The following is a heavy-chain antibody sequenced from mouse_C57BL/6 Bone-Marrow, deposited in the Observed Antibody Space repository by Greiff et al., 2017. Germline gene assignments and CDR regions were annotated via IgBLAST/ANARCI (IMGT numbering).Heavy chain of an antibody. Sequence: VQLQQPGAELVRPGTSVKLSCKASGYTFTSYWMHWVKQRPGQGLEWIGVIDPSDSYTNSNQKFKGKATLTVDTSSSTAYMQLSSLTSEDSAVYYCAMDYDGSSYYVYWYFDVWGTGTTVTVAS. D-gene: IGHD1-1*01. CDR3: AMDYDGSSYYVYWYFDV. CDR2: IDPSDSYT. V-gene: IGHV1-59*01. J-gene: IGHJ1*03. CDR1: GYTFTSYW.